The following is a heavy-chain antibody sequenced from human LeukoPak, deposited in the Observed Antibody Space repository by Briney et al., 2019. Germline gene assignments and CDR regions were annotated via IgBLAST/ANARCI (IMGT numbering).Heavy chain of an antibody. CDR3: AREDTSMARLDP. J-gene: IGHJ5*02. Sequence: SETLSLTCTVSGGSISIGGYYWSWIRQHPVKGLEWIGYIYYSGDSYYNPSLQSRVTISLDTSKNQFSLTLRSVTAADTAVYYCAREDTSMARLDPRGQGTLVTVSS. CDR1: GGSISIGGYY. CDR2: IYYSGDS. V-gene: IGHV4-31*03. D-gene: IGHD5-18*01.